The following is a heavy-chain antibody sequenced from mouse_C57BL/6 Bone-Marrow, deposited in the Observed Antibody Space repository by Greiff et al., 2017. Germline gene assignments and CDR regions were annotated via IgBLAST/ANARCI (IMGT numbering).Heavy chain of an antibody. Sequence: EVQLQQSGAELVKPGASVKLSCTASGFNIKDYYMHWVKQSTEQGLEWIGRIDPEDGDTKYAPKFQGKATITADTSSNTAYLQLSSLTSEDTAVYYCARMESWAYYAMDYWGQGTSVTVSS. CDR3: ARMESWAYYAMDY. J-gene: IGHJ4*01. V-gene: IGHV14-2*01. CDR2: IDPEDGDT. D-gene: IGHD4-1*01. CDR1: GFNIKDYY.